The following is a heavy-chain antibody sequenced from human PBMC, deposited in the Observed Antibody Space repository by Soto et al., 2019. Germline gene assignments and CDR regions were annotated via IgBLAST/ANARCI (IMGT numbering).Heavy chain of an antibody. Sequence: QLQLQESGSGLVKPSQTLSLTCAVSGGSISSGGYSWSWIRQPPGKGLEWIGYIYHSGSTYYNPSHKSRVTISVDRTKNQFCLKLSSVTAADTAVYYCARGGWSSSSVDYYYYGMAVWGQGTTVTVSS. V-gene: IGHV4-30-2*01. CDR2: IYHSGST. CDR3: ARGGWSSSSVDYYYYGMAV. D-gene: IGHD6-6*01. CDR1: GGSISSGGYS. J-gene: IGHJ6*02.